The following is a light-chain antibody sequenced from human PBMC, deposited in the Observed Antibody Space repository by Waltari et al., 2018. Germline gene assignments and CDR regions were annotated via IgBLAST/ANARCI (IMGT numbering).Light chain of an antibody. J-gene: IGKJ3*01. CDR3: QQSYSYFT. Sequence: DTQLTQSPSSLSASVGDRVTITFRASHSISSNLNWYQHKPGQAPNLLIYAASSLQSGVPSRFSGCGSATDFTLTISSLQPEDFATYYCQQSYSYFTFGPGTKVDIK. CDR2: AAS. CDR1: HSISSN. V-gene: IGKV1-39*01.